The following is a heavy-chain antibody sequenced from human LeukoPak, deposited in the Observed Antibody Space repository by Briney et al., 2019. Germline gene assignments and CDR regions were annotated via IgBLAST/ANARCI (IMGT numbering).Heavy chain of an antibody. Sequence: PSETLSLTCTVSGGSISSSSYYWGWIRQPPGKGLEWIGSIYHSGSTYYNPSLKSRVTISVDTSKNQFSLKLSSVTAADTAVYYCARGPRVGATCAFDIWGQGTMVTVSS. CDR1: GGSISSSSYY. CDR3: ARGPRVGATCAFDI. J-gene: IGHJ3*02. V-gene: IGHV4-39*01. D-gene: IGHD1-26*01. CDR2: IYHSGST.